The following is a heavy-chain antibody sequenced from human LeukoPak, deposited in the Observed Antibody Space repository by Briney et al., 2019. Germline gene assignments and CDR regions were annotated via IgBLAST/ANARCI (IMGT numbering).Heavy chain of an antibody. CDR1: GGAISSGSYY. CDR3: ARDGLNGYGWFDP. D-gene: IGHD5-18*01. J-gene: IGHJ5*02. V-gene: IGHV4-61*02. Sequence: SETLSLTCTVSGGAISSGSYYWSWIRQPAGKGLEWIGRIYTSGSTYYNPSLKSRVTISVDTSKNQFSLKLSSVTAADTAVYYCARDGLNGYGWFDPWGQGTLVTVSS. CDR2: IYTSGST.